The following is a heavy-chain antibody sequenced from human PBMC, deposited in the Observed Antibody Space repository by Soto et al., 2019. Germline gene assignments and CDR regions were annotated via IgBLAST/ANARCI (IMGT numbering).Heavy chain of an antibody. Sequence: QVQLVQSGAEVKKPGSSVKVSCKASGGTFSSYTISWVRQAPGQGLEWMGRIIPILGIANYAQKFQGRVTITADKSTSTAYMELSSLRSEDTAVYYCARGDCSSTSCLMANDAFDIWGQGTMVTVSS. D-gene: IGHD2-2*01. CDR3: ARGDCSSTSCLMANDAFDI. J-gene: IGHJ3*02. V-gene: IGHV1-69*02. CDR1: GGTFSSYT. CDR2: IIPILGIA.